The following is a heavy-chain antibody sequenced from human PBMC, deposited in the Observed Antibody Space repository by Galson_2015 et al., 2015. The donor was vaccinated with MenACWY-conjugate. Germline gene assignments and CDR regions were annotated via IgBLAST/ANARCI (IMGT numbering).Heavy chain of an antibody. CDR3: ARGGDYGNPGELY. V-gene: IGHV4-34*01. CDR1: GGSFSGSY. D-gene: IGHD4-17*01. CDR2: INQSGSS. Sequence: SETLSLTCTVYGGSFSGSYWSWIRQPPGKGLEWIGEINQSGSSSYYPSLRSRVTISVDTSKNQFTLKLSSVTAADTAVYYCARGGDYGNPGELYWGQGTLVTVSS. J-gene: IGHJ4*02.